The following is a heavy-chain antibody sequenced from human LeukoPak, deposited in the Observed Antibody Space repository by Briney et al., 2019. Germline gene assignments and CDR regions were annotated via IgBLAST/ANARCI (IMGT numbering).Heavy chain of an antibody. CDR3: AKDSAKKYDDY. V-gene: IGHV3-23*01. J-gene: IGHJ4*02. Sequence: RGSLRLSCAASGFTFSNYAMSWVRQAPGKGLEWVSGISGGGHSTKYADSVKGRFTISRDNSNNTLDLQMNGLRAEDTAVYYCAKDSAKKYDDYWGQGTLVTVSS. CDR1: GFTFSNYA. D-gene: IGHD2/OR15-2a*01. CDR2: ISGGGHST.